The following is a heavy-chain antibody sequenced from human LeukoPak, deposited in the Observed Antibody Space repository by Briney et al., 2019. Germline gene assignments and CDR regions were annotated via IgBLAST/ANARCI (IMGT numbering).Heavy chain of an antibody. CDR2: ISAYNGNT. V-gene: IGHV1-18*01. D-gene: IGHD2-21*02. Sequence: ASVKVSCKASGYTFTSYGISWVRQAPGQGLEWMGWISAYNGNTNYAQKLQGRVTMTTDISTSIVYMELRSLRSDDTAVYYCARDLAVVTAFGQHAFDIWGQGTMVTVSS. CDR3: ARDLAVVTAFGQHAFDI. J-gene: IGHJ3*02. CDR1: GYTFTSYG.